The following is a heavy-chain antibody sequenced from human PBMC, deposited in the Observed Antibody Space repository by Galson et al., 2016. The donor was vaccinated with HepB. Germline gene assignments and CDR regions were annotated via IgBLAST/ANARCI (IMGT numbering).Heavy chain of an antibody. CDR1: GFTFSDYY. D-gene: IGHD4-17*01. Sequence: SLRLSCAASGFTFSDYYMNWIRQAPGKGLEWISFVSTSGNSMLYADSVRGRFTISRDNAAKSLYLQMTNLRAEDTAVCYCARDLPDDSVEYFDVFDLWGQGTMVTVSS. CDR2: VSTSGNSM. CDR3: ARDLPDDSVEYFDVFDL. J-gene: IGHJ3*01. V-gene: IGHV3-11*01.